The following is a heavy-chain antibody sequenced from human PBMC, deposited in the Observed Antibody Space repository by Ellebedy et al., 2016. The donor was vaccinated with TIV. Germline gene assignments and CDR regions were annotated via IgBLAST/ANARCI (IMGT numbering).Heavy chain of an antibody. D-gene: IGHD2-15*01. CDR3: ARDLADCSGGNCYDTRHYFDY. J-gene: IGHJ4*02. CDR1: GFTFGDYA. V-gene: IGHV3-33*08. Sequence: GESLKISXAASGFTFGDYAMSWVRQAPGKGLEWVAVIWYDGSKTYYEDSVKGRFTISRDNSKNALYLQMNSLRAEDTAVYFCARDLADCSGGNCYDTRHYFDYWGQGTLVTVSS. CDR2: IWYDGSKT.